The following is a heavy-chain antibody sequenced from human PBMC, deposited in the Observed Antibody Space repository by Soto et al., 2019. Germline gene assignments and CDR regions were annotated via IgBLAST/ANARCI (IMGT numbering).Heavy chain of an antibody. CDR3: ARAQYCGGDCYPTYFDF. CDR1: GFTFSDYY. J-gene: IGHJ4*02. CDR2: ISISGNTI. V-gene: IGHV3-11*01. D-gene: IGHD2-21*02. Sequence: LRLSCAASGFTFSDYYMSWIRQAPGKGLEWVSYISISGNTIYYADSVKGRFTISRDNAKISLYLQMNSLRAEDTAVYYCARAQYCGGDCYPTYFDFWGQGTLVTVS.